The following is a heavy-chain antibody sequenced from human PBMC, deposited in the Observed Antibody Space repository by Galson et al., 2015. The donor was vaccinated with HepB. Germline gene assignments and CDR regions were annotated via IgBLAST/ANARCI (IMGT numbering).Heavy chain of an antibody. CDR1: GFTFSSYA. Sequence: SLRLSCAASGFTFSSYAMSWVRQAPGKGLEWVSAISGSGGSTYYADSVKGRFTISRDNSKNTLYLQTNSLRAEDTAVYYCAKGGDSSSWYDVPFDYWGQGTLVTVSS. CDR3: AKGGDSSSWYDVPFDY. CDR2: ISGSGGST. J-gene: IGHJ4*02. D-gene: IGHD6-13*01. V-gene: IGHV3-23*01.